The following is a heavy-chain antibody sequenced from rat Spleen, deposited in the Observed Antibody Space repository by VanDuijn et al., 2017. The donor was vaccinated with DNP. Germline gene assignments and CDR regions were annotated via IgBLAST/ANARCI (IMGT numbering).Heavy chain of an antibody. J-gene: IGHJ2*01. Sequence: EVHLQESGPGLVRPPVLSLTCSVTGYSITRNFRWNWIRKFPGNKLEWMGYVNSADSTYYNPSLKRRISITRDTSKNQFFLQVNSVTTEDTATYYCASGPNGYNYFDYWGQGVMVTVSS. CDR2: VNSADST. CDR1: GYSITRNFR. CDR3: ASGPNGYNYFDY. D-gene: IGHD1-2*01. V-gene: IGHV3-3*01.